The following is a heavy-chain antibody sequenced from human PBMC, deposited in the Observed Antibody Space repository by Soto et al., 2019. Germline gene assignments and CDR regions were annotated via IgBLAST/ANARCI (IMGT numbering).Heavy chain of an antibody. CDR3: TTDWGTELLYFDPYKYGMDV. V-gene: IGHV3-15*07. Sequence: TGGSLRLSCAASGFTFSNAWMNWVRQAPGKGLEWVGRIKSKTDGGTTDYAASVKGRFTISRDDSKNTLYLQMNSLKTEDTAVYYCTTDWGTELLYFDPYKYGMDVWGQGTTVTVSS. J-gene: IGHJ6*02. CDR2: IKSKTDGGTT. D-gene: IGHD3-9*01. CDR1: GFTFSNAW.